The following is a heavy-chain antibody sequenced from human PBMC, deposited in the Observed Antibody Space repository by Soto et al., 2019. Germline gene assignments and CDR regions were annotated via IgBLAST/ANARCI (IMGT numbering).Heavy chain of an antibody. V-gene: IGHV1-8*01. CDR2: VSPDHGNA. CDR3: GVSTGS. CDR1: GYTFTAYD. D-gene: IGHD2-8*02. J-gene: IGHJ1*01. Sequence: QVRVVQSGAEVKKPGASVKVSCKTSGYTFTAYDINWVRQAPGQGLECMGWVSPDHGNAGDARQFQGRITMTSDTSINTVFMEVTNLRPEDTAVYYCGVSTGSWCQGTKVSFYS.